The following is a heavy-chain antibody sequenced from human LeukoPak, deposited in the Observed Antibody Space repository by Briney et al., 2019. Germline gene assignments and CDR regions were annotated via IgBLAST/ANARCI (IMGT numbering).Heavy chain of an antibody. J-gene: IGHJ3*02. CDR1: GYTFTSYG. V-gene: IGHV1-18*01. D-gene: IGHD3-9*01. CDR3: ARDPLLRYFDWLLSLDI. CDR2: ISLYNGNT. Sequence: AAVKVSCKASGYTFTSYGISWVRQAPGQGLEWMGWISLYNGNTNYAQKLQGRVTMTTDTSTSTAYMELRSLRSDDTAVYYCARDPLLRYFDWLLSLDIWGQGTMVTVSS.